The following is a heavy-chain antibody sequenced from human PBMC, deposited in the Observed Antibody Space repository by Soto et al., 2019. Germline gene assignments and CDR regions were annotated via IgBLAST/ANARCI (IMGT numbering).Heavy chain of an antibody. CDR2: IYPGDSRT. CDR3: ALSVVVPAATARTGDYYYGMDV. J-gene: IGHJ6*02. D-gene: IGHD2-2*01. V-gene: IGHV5-51*01. CDR1: GYSFVLYW. Sequence: PGESLKISCQASGYSFVLYWIAWVRQMPGKGLEWMGIIYPGDSRTRYSPSFQGHVTISADKSISTAYLQWSSLKASDTAMYYCALSVVVPAATARTGDYYYGMDVWGQGTTVTVSS.